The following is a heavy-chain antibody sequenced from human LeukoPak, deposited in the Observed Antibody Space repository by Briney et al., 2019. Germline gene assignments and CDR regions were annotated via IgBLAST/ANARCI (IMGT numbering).Heavy chain of an antibody. D-gene: IGHD3-16*01. CDR2: IYSGGST. CDR3: AKDRDDYVWGSYLGAFDI. J-gene: IGHJ3*02. V-gene: IGHV3-53*01. Sequence: GGSLRLSCAASGFTVSSNYMSWVRQAPGKGLEWVSIIYSGGSTFYADSVKGRFTISRDNSKNTLYLQMNSLRAEDTAVFYCAKDRDDYVWGSYLGAFDIWGQGTMVTVSS. CDR1: GFTVSSNY.